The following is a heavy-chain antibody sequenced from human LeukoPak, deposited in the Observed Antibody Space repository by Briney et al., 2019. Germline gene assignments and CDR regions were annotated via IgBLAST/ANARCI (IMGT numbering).Heavy chain of an antibody. CDR3: AREGMYSSSSYFDY. J-gene: IGHJ4*02. CDR1: GGSISSYY. Sequence: PSETLSLTCTVSGGSISSYYWTWIRQPPGKGLEWLGFIYHSGSTDYNPSLKGRLTMSLDTPKNQFSLKLSSVTASDTAVYYCAREGMYSSSSYFDYWGQGILVIVSP. CDR2: IYHSGST. V-gene: IGHV4-59*01. D-gene: IGHD6-6*01.